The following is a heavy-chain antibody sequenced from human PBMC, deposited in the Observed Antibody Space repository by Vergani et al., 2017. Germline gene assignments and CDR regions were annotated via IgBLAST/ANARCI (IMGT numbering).Heavy chain of an antibody. J-gene: IGHJ3*01. V-gene: IGHV4-61*02. Sequence: QLQLQESAPGLVKPSQTLSLTCTVSGGSFSTGGQFWTWLRQSAGKGLEWIGRIYTSGATNYNPSLRSRAIMSVDASKKQFSLKLTSVTAADPAVYYYASDGSEYDKEALDVWGQGTKVTVTS. CDR1: GGSFSTGGQF. D-gene: IGHD5-12*01. CDR2: IYTSGAT. CDR3: ASDGSEYDKEALDV.